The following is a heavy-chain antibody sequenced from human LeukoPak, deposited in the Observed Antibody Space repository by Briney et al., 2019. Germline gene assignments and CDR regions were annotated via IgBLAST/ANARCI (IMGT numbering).Heavy chain of an antibody. CDR2: ISAYNGNT. CDR3: ARSGHCSSTSCQGLWFDP. CDR1: GYTFTSYG. J-gene: IGHJ5*02. V-gene: IGHV1-18*01. Sequence: ASVKVSCKASGYTFTSYGISWVRQAPGQGLEWMGWISAYNGNTNYAQKLQGRVTMTTDTSTSTAYMELRSLRSDDTAVYYCARSGHCSSTSCQGLWFDPWGQGTLVTVPS. D-gene: IGHD2-2*01.